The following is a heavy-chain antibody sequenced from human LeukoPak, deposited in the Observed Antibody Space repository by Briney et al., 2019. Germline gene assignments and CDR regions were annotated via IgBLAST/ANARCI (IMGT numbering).Heavy chain of an antibody. CDR1: GGSISSSSYY. CDR3: ARAHSSSWYDGLKSEGGPGFDY. J-gene: IGHJ4*02. CDR2: INHSGST. V-gene: IGHV4-39*07. D-gene: IGHD6-13*01. Sequence: PSETLSLTCTVSGGSISSSSYYWSWIRQPPGKGLEWIGEINHSGSTNYNPSLKSRVTISVDTSKNQFSLKLSSVTAADTAVYYCARAHSSSWYDGLKSEGGPGFDYWGQGTLVTVSS.